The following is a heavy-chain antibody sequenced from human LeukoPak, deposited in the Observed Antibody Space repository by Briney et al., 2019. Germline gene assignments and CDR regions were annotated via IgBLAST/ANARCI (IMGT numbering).Heavy chain of an antibody. CDR2: IYYSGST. J-gene: IGHJ2*01. Sequence: PSETLSLTCTVSGGSISSYYWSWIRQHPGKGLEWIGYIYYSGSTNYNPSLKSRVTISVDTSKNQFSLKLSSVTAADTAVYYCAREPANWYFDLWGRGTLVTVSS. CDR3: AREPANWYFDL. V-gene: IGHV4-59*01. CDR1: GGSISSYY.